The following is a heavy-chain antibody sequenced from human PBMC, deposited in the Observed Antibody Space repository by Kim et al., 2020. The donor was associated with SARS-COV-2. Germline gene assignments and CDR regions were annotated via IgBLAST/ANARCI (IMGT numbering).Heavy chain of an antibody. V-gene: IGHV4-31*02. J-gene: IGHJ4*02. Sequence: LKSRVTLSVDTSKNQFSLKRSSVTAADTAVYYCARGRLTIFGVVTSFDYWGQGTLVTVSS. D-gene: IGHD3-3*01. CDR3: ARGRLTIFGVVTSFDY.